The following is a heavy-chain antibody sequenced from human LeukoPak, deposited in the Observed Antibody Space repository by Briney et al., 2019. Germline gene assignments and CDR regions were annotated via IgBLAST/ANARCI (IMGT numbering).Heavy chain of an antibody. D-gene: IGHD3-22*01. CDR2: INPNSGGT. CDR3: ARAPIVGLTQKNRLFWFDL. Sequence: ASVKVSCTASGYTFTGYYMHWVRQAPVQGLEWMGWINPNSGGTNYAQKFQGRVTMTRDTSISTAYMELSRLRSDDTAVYYCARAPIVGLTQKNRLFWFDLWGQGTLVTVSS. V-gene: IGHV1-2*02. J-gene: IGHJ5*02. CDR1: GYTFTGYY.